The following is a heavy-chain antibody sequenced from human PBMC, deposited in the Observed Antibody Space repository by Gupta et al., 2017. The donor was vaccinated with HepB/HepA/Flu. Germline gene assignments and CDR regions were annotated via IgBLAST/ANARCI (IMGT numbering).Heavy chain of an antibody. V-gene: IGHV3-21*01. Sequence: EVQLVESGGGLVKPGGSLSLSCAASGFTFGSSSMKWVRPAPGKGLEWFSSISSSSSYIYYADSVKGRFTISRDNAKNSLYLQMNSLRAEDTAVYYCARTSSSSNYYYYYYMDVWGKGTTVTVSS. J-gene: IGHJ6*03. D-gene: IGHD6-6*01. CDR2: ISSSSSYI. CDR1: GFTFGSSS. CDR3: ARTSSSSNYYYYYYMDV.